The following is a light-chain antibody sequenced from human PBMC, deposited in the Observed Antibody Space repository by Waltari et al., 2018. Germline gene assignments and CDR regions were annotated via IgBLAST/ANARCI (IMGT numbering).Light chain of an antibody. J-gene: IGLJ3*02. CDR2: STN. Sequence: QTVVTQAPSLTVSPGGTVTLTCAPRTGAVTSGYYPNCFQQKPGQAPRALIYSTNNKHSWTPARFSGSLLGDKAALPLSGAQPDDEAEYYCLLYYGGANLWVFGGGTKLTVL. V-gene: IGLV7-43*01. CDR1: TGAVTSGYY. CDR3: LLYYGGANLWV.